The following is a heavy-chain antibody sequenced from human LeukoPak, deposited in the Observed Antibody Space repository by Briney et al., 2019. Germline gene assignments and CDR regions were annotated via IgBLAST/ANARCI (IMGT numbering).Heavy chain of an antibody. J-gene: IGHJ4*02. V-gene: IGHV4-39*07. CDR2: IYYSGST. D-gene: IGHD6-6*01. Sequence: SETLSLTCNVSGGSINSNNYYWGWIRQPPGKGLEWIGSIYYSGSTNYNPSLKSRVTISVDTSKNQFSLKLSSVTAADTAVYYCARGPQSRESIAARAYFDYWGQGTLVTVSS. CDR1: GGSINSNNYY. CDR3: ARGPQSRESIAARAYFDY.